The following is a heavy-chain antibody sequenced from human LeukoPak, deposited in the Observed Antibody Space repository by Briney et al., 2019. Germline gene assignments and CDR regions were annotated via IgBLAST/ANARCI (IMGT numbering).Heavy chain of an antibody. CDR3: GRVRYDSSGYYYGARYAFDI. V-gene: IGHV3-11*01. Sequence: PGGSLRLSCAASGFTFSDYYMSWIRQAPGKRLEWVSSISSSGTGTYYADSVKGRLTISRDNANNSLYLQMNSLRAEDTAVFYCGRVRYDSSGYYYGARYAFDIWGRGTMVTVSS. CDR1: GFTFSDYY. D-gene: IGHD3-22*01. J-gene: IGHJ3*02. CDR2: ISSSGTGT.